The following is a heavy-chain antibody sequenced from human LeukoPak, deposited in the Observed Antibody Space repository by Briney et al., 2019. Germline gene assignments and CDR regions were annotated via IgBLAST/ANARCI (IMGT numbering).Heavy chain of an antibody. D-gene: IGHD5-24*01. CDR2: IGSTGGTI. V-gene: IGHV3-48*04. J-gene: IGHJ4*02. CDR1: GFTFSSNS. Sequence: PGGSLRLSCAASGFTFSSNSMNWVRQAPGKGLEWVSYIGSTGGTISYTDSVKGRFTISRDNAKNSLYLQMNSLRVEDTAVYYCARETRWDFDYWGQGTLVTVSS. CDR3: ARETRWDFDY.